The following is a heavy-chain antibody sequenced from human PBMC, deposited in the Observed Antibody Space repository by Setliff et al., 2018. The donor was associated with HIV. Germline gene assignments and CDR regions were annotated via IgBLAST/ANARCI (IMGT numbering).Heavy chain of an antibody. D-gene: IGHD6-13*01. CDR1: GFPFSNYA. Sequence: GESLKISCAASGFPFSNYAMSWVRQAPGKGLEWVSAISSGGGTYYADFVKGRFTISRDNSKNTLYLQMNSLRAEDTAVYYCAKAPLTIVATGGEDCWGQGTLVTVS. CDR2: ISSGGGT. CDR3: AKAPLTIVATGGEDC. J-gene: IGHJ4*02. V-gene: IGHV3-23*01.